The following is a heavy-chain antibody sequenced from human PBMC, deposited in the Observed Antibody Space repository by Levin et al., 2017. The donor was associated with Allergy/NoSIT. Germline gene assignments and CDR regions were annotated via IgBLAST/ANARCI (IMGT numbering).Heavy chain of an antibody. V-gene: IGHV4-39*01. D-gene: IGHD3-16*01. CDR2: IYYSGST. CDR1: GGSISSSSYY. Sequence: RTSETLSLTCTVSGGSISSSSYYWGWIRQPPGKGLEWIGSIYYSGSTYYNPSLKSRVTISVDTSKNQFSLKLSSVTAADTAVYYCARLDLFGGVGIPVSDYWGQGTLVTVSS. CDR3: ARLDLFGGVGIPVSDY. J-gene: IGHJ4*02.